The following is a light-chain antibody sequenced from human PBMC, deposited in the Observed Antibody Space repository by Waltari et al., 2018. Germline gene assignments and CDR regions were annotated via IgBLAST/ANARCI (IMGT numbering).Light chain of an antibody. CDR3: SSYTSSSTLV. Sequence: QSALTQPASVSGSPGQSITISCTGTSSDVGGYNYVSWYQQHPGKAPKLMIYDVSNRPSGCSNRFSGSKSGNTASLTISGLQAEDEADYDCSSYTSSSTLVFGGGTKLTVL. CDR2: DVS. J-gene: IGLJ3*02. CDR1: SSDVGGYNY. V-gene: IGLV2-14*01.